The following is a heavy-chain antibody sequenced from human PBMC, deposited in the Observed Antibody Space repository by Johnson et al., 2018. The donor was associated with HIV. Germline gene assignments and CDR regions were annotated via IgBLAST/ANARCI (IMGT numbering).Heavy chain of an antibody. V-gene: IGHV3-23*04. CDR1: GFTFRSYA. D-gene: IGHD1-26*01. CDR3: AKSGFSGSYQGAYDI. Sequence: VQLVESGGDLVQPGGSLGLSCAASGFTFRSYAMSWVRQAPGRGLEWVSSISGTGGTTYYADSVKGRFTISRDNSKNTLYLQMNSLRAEDTAVYYCAKSGFSGSYQGAYDIWGQGTMVTVSS. J-gene: IGHJ3*02. CDR2: ISGTGGTT.